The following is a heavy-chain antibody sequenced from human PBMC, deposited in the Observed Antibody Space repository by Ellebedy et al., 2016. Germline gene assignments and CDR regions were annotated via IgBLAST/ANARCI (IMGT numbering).Heavy chain of an antibody. V-gene: IGHV3-30-3*01. CDR1: GFTISNYA. D-gene: IGHD1-26*01. CDR3: ARQQWELLTPFAFDY. J-gene: IGHJ4*02. CDR2: ISYDGSND. Sequence: GGSLRLXXAASGFTISNYAMHWVRQAPGKGLEWVALISYDGSNDYYANSVKGRFTISRDNSKKMVYLQMHSLRAEDTAVYYCARQQWELLTPFAFDYWGQGTLVTVSS.